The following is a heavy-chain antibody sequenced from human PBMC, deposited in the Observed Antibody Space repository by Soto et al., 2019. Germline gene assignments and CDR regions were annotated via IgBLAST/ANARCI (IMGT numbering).Heavy chain of an antibody. J-gene: IGHJ4*02. D-gene: IGHD1-26*01. CDR2: IYHSGST. V-gene: IGHV4-38-2*01. CDR3: ARRYSGSSFEF. CDR1: VYSISGGYY. Sequence: PSETLSLTCAFSVYSISGGYYWGWIRQPPGKGLEWIGSIYHSGSTYFNPSLKSRVTISVDSSKNHLSLKLTSVTAADTAVYFCARRYSGSSFEFLGQGTLVIVSS.